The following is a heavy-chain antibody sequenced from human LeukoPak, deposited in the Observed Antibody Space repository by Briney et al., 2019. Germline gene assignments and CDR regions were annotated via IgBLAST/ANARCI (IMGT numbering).Heavy chain of an antibody. J-gene: IGHJ4*02. D-gene: IGHD3-16*01. Sequence: GGSLRLSCAASGFTFSDHWMDWVRQAPGKGLEWVGRITNKANSYSTQYAASVKGRFTISRDDSKNSLYLQMSSLKPEDTAVYFCTSVSAGLVEYWGQGTLVTVSS. CDR3: TSVSAGLVEY. CDR2: ITNKANSYST. V-gene: IGHV3-72*01. CDR1: GFTFSDHW.